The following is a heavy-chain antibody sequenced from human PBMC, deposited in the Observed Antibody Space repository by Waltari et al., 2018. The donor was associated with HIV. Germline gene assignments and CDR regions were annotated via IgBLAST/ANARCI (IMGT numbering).Heavy chain of an antibody. CDR3: ARDAGWAAVTSMDV. D-gene: IGHD1-26*01. CDR2: SSGSGGDT. V-gene: IGHV1-46*01. J-gene: IGHJ6*02. Sequence: QVQVVQSGSEVKKPGASVKVSCQASEDTVSKYYIHWVRQAPGQGLEWMGMSSGSGGDTSYAHTFQGRVSMTRDTSTNTAYMELSSLTPEDTAVYFCARDAGWAAVTSMDVWGQGTTVSVSS. CDR1: EDTVSKYY.